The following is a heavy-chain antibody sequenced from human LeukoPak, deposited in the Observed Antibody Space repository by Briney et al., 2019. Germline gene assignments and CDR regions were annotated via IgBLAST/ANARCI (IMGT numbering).Heavy chain of an antibody. CDR3: ARHLLVGKAVAETRRALNNWFDP. CDR2: ISPKGIT. D-gene: IGHD6-19*01. J-gene: IGHJ5*02. V-gene: IGHV4-38-2*01. Sequence: SETLSLTCFVSGYAINIDYSWGWIRQSPGKGLEWIGVISPKGITYYNPSLKSRVTISVDTSKNQFSLKLSSVTAADTAVYYCARHLLVGKAVAETRRALNNWFDPWGQGTLVTVSS. CDR1: GYAINIDYS.